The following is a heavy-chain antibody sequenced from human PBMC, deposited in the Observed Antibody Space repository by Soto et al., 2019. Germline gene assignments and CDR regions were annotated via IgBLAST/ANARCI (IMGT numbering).Heavy chain of an antibody. Sequence: QVQLVESGGGVVQPGRSLRLSCAASGFTFSSYGMHWVRQAPGKGLEWVAVISYDGSNKYYADSVKGRFTISRDNSKNTLYLQMNSLRAEDTAVYYCAKDGDLEGGMDVWGQGTTVTVSS. D-gene: IGHD3-3*01. CDR3: AKDGDLEGGMDV. V-gene: IGHV3-30*18. CDR2: ISYDGSNK. J-gene: IGHJ6*02. CDR1: GFTFSSYG.